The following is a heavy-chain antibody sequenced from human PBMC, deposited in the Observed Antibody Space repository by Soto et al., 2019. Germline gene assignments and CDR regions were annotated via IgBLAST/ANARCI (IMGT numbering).Heavy chain of an antibody. J-gene: IGHJ5*02. V-gene: IGHV4-59*08. CDR1: GGSVSSYY. D-gene: IGHD6-13*01. Sequence: PSETLSLTCTVSGGSVSSYYWSWIRQPPGKGLEWIGYIYCSGSATYNPSLKGRVTISVDTSKNQFSLKLSSVTAADTAVYYCARRWGATGTKWFDPWGQGTLVTVSS. CDR3: ARRWGATGTKWFDP. CDR2: IYCSGSA.